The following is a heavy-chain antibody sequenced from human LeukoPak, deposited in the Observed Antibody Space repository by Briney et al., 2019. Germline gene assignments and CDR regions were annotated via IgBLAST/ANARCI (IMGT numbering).Heavy chain of an antibody. D-gene: IGHD6-19*01. V-gene: IGHV3-23*01. CDR2: ISGSGGST. CDR1: GFTFSSYA. J-gene: IGHJ4*02. Sequence: GGSLRLSCAASGFTFSSYAMSWVRQAPGKRLEWVSAISGSGGSTYYADSVKGRFTISRDNSKNTLYLQMNSLRAEDTAVYYCAKAPRQWLVQTDYWGQGTLVTVSS. CDR3: AKAPRQWLVQTDY.